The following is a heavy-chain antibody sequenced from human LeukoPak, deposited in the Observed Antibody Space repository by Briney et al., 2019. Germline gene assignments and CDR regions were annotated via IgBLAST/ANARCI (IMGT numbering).Heavy chain of an antibody. V-gene: IGHV1-69*04. CDR3: ARDDDAFDI. Sequence: ASVKVSCKASGGTFSSYAISWVRQAPGQGLEWMGRIIPILGIANYAQKFQGRVTMTRDMSTSTVYMELSSLRSEDTAVYYCARDDDAFDIWGQGTMVTVSS. CDR2: IIPILGIA. J-gene: IGHJ3*02. CDR1: GGTFSSYA.